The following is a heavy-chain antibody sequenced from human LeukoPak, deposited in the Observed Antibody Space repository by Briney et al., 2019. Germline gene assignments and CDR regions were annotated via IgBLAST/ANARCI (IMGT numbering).Heavy chain of an antibody. CDR2: IFNSGDT. J-gene: IGHJ3*01. Sequence: SETLSLTCTVSGGSITTGGFYWNWIRQHPDKGLEYLGYIFNSGDTYYNPSLGGRLTLSVDTSKNQFSLKLTSVTAADTAVYFCARGGDYDDLTGYTLSSFDVWGHGTRVTVSS. CDR1: GGSITTGGFY. CDR3: ARGGDYDDLTGYTLSSFDV. V-gene: IGHV4-31*03. D-gene: IGHD3-9*01.